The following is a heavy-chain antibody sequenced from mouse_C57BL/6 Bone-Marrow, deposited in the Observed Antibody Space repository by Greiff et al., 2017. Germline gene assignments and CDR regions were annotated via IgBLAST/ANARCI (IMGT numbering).Heavy chain of an antibody. CDR1: GYTFPSYW. J-gene: IGHJ3*01. CDR3: ARLNDGYPLAV. D-gene: IGHD2-3*01. V-gene: IGHV1-55*01. Sequence: VQLQQPGAELVKPGASVKMSCKASGYTFPSYWITWVKQRPGQGLEWIGDIYPGSGSTNYNEKFKSKATLTVDTSSRPAYMQLSSLSSEDSAVYCGARLNDGYPLAVWGKGTLVTVSA. CDR2: IYPGSGST.